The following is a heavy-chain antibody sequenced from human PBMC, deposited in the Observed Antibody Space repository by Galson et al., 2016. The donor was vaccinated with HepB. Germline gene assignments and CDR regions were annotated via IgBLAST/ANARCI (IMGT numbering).Heavy chain of an antibody. CDR2: IWFDGHNT. Sequence: SLRLSCAASGFSFSSYGMHWVRQAPGKGLEWLAVIWFDGHNTFYADSVKGRITISRDTSNDTLYLAFNSLGAEDTAVFYCARGPHFWSGSPPRFWGHGTLVAVPS. CDR3: ARGPHFWSGSPPRF. V-gene: IGHV3-33*01. J-gene: IGHJ4*01. CDR1: GFSFSSYG. D-gene: IGHD3-3*02.